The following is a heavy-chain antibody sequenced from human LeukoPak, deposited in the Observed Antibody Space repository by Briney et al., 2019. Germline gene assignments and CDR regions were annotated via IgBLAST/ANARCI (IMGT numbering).Heavy chain of an antibody. D-gene: IGHD5-24*01. V-gene: IGHV3-21*01. CDR3: ARDLDMATIKYYFDC. CDR1: GFTFSSYS. CDR2: ISSSSSYI. J-gene: IGHJ4*02. Sequence: GGSLRLSCAASGFTFSSYSMNWVRQAPGKGLEWVSSISSSSSYIYYADSVKGRFTISRDNAKNSLYLQMNSLRAEDTAVYYCARDLDMATIKYYFDCWGQGTLVTVFS.